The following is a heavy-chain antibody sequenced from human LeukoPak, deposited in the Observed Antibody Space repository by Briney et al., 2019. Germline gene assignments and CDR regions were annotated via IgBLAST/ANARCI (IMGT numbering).Heavy chain of an antibody. D-gene: IGHD3-16*01. CDR1: GYPLGKNYY. Sequence: PSETLSLTCAVSGYPLGKNYYWGWIRQPPGKGLEWIGRIYGTRSTSYNPSLMNRVTMSVDTSRNHFSLQLTSVTAADTAVYYCATYDSRRSASTRFDYWGQGILVTISS. CDR3: ATYDSRRSASTRFDY. CDR2: IYGTRST. J-gene: IGHJ4*02. V-gene: IGHV4-38-2*01.